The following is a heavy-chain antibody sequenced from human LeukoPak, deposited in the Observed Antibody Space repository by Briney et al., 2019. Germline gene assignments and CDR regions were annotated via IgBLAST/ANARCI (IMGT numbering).Heavy chain of an antibody. CDR2: IYTSGST. V-gene: IGHV4-4*07. D-gene: IGHD6-13*01. J-gene: IGHJ6*03. Sequence: PSETLSLTCTVSGGSISSYYWSWIRQPAGKGLEWIGRIYTSGSTNYNPPLKSRVTMSVDTSKNQFSLKLSSVTAADTAVYYCARENLAAAGTRGGYYYYYYMDVWGKGTTVTVSS. CDR3: ARENLAAAGTRGGYYYYYYMDV. CDR1: GGSISSYY.